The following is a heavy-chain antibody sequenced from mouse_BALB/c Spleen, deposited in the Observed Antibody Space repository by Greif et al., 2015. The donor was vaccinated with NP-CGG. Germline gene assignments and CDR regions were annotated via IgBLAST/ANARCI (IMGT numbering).Heavy chain of an antibody. D-gene: IGHD2-12*01. CDR2: IRLKSNNYAT. CDR3: TTLYDVDFDY. Sequence: EVKLEESGGGLVQPGGSMKLSCVASGFTFSNYWMNWVRQSPEKGLEWVAEIRLKSNNYATHYAESVEGRFTISRDDSKSSVYLQMNNLRAEDTGIYYCTTLYDVDFDYWGQGTTLTVSS. CDR1: GFTFSNYW. V-gene: IGHV6-6*02. J-gene: IGHJ2*01.